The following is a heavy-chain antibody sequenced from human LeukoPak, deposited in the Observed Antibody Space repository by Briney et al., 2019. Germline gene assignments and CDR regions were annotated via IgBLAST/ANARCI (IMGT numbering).Heavy chain of an antibody. CDR1: GGTFSSYA. CDR3: ARVRQLPEPFDKKFLIVVPRGCYMDV. D-gene: IGHD3-22*01. Sequence: GASVKVSCKASGGTFSSYAISWVRQAPGQGLEWMGGIIPIFGTANYAQKFQGRVTITADESTSTAYMELSSLRSEDTAVYYCARVRQLPEPFDKKFLIVVPRGCYMDVWGKGTTVTVSS. J-gene: IGHJ6*03. V-gene: IGHV1-69*13. CDR2: IIPIFGTA.